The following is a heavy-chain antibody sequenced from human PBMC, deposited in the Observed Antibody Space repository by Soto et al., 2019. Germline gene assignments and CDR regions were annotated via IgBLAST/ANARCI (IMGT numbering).Heavy chain of an antibody. J-gene: IGHJ5*02. CDR3: ARDGDDYGDPNYIFDP. V-gene: IGHV1-46*03. D-gene: IGHD4-17*01. Sequence: ASVKVSCTASGYTFTSYYMHWVRQAPGQGLEWMGIINPSGGSTSYAQKFQGRVTMTRDTSTSTVYMELSSLRSEDTAVYYCARDGDDYGDPNYIFDPWGQGTLVTVSS. CDR1: GYTFTSYY. CDR2: INPSGGST.